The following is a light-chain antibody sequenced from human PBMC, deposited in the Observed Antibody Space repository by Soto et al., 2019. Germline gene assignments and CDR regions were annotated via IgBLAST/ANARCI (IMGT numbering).Light chain of an antibody. V-gene: IGLV2-14*01. CDR1: SSDVGGYNY. CDR3: SSYTTSNTRQIV. J-gene: IGLJ1*01. CDR2: DVS. Sequence: QSALTQPASVSGSPGQSITISCTGTSSDVGGYNYVSWYQQHPGKAPKLMIYDVSNRPSGVSNRFSGSKSVNTASLTISGLQAEDEADYYCSSYTTSNTRQIVFGTGTKVTVL.